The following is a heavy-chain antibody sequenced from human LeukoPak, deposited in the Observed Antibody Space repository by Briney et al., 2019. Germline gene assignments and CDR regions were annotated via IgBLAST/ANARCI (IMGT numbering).Heavy chain of an antibody. J-gene: IGHJ3*02. CDR2: ISSSSSYV. Sequence: KPGGSLRLSCAASGFTFSTYTMNWVRQAPGKGLEWVSSISSSSSYVYYADSVKGRFTISRDNAKNSLYLQMNSLGAEDTAVYYCARIYSSGRGNDALDIWGQGTMVSVSS. V-gene: IGHV3-21*01. D-gene: IGHD6-19*01. CDR1: GFTFSTYT. CDR3: ARIYSSGRGNDALDI.